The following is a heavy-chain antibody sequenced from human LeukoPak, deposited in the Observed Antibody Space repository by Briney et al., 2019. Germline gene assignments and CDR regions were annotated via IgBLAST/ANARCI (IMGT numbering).Heavy chain of an antibody. J-gene: IGHJ4*02. Sequence: SETLSLTCAVYGGSFSGYYWSWIRQPPGKGLEWIGEINHSGSTNYNPSLKSRVTISVDTSKNQFSLKLSSVTAADTAVYYCARGQYYYGSGSYYRSDFDYWGQGTLVTVSS. CDR1: GGSFSGYY. CDR2: INHSGST. CDR3: ARGQYYYGSGSYYRSDFDY. V-gene: IGHV4-34*01. D-gene: IGHD3-10*01.